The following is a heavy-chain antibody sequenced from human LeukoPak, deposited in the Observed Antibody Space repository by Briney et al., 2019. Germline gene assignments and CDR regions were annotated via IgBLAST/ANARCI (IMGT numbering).Heavy chain of an antibody. J-gene: IGHJ4*02. CDR2: INPNSGGT. D-gene: IGHD2-2*02. CDR3: ARDRAGYCSSTSCYTMDY. Sequence: ASVKVSCKASGYTFTNYGISWVRQAPGQGLEWMGWINPNSGGTNYAQKFQGRVTMTRDTSISTAYMELSRLRSDDTAVYYCARDRAGYCSSTSCYTMDYWGQGTLVTVSS. CDR1: GYTFTNYG. V-gene: IGHV1-2*02.